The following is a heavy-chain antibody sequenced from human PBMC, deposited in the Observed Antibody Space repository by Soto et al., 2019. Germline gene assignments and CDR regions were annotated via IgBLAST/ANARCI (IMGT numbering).Heavy chain of an antibody. CDR2: IYYSGST. CDR1: GGSISSGGYY. D-gene: IGHD5-18*01. J-gene: IGHJ6*02. CDR3: ARGAMAATYYYYGMDV. Sequence: SETLSLTCTVSGGSISSGGYYWSWIRQHPGKGLEWIGYIYYSGSTYYNPSLKSRVTISVDTSKNQFSLKLSSVTAADTAVYYCARGAMAATYYYYGMDVWGQGTTVTVSS. V-gene: IGHV4-31*03.